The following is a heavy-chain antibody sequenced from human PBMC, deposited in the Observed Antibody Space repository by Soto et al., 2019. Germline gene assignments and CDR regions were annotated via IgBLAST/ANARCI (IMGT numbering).Heavy chain of an antibody. CDR1: GFRFTSYN. Sequence: EEQLVESGGGLVKPGGSLRLSCVASGFRFTSYNMHWVRQAPGKGLEWVASISTTSGYIYYADSVKGRFTISRDKAKNSLYLQMNSLRAEDTAVYFCATPDILTGHTINWGQESLGSVS. CDR2: ISTTSGYI. D-gene: IGHD3-9*01. V-gene: IGHV3-21*01. CDR3: ATPDILTGHTIN. J-gene: IGHJ4*02.